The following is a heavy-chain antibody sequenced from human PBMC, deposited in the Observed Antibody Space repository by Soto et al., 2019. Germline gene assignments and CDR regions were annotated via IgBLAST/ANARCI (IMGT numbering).Heavy chain of an antibody. CDR3: TRGRAEQQLHKATITDY. V-gene: IGHV3-49*03. D-gene: IGHD6-13*01. Sequence: GGSLRLSCTASGFTFGDYAMSWFRQAPGKGLEWVGFIRSKAYGGTTEYAASVKGRFTISRDDSKSIAYLQMNSLKTEDTAVYYCTRGRAEQQLHKATITDYWGQGTLVTVSS. CDR1: GFTFGDYA. CDR2: IRSKAYGGTT. J-gene: IGHJ4*02.